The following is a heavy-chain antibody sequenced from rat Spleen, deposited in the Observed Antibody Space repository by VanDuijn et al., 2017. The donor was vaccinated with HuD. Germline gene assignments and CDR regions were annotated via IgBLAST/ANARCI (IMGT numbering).Heavy chain of an antibody. CDR2: ISYDGRST. J-gene: IGHJ2*01. Sequence: EEQLVESGGGLVQPGRSLKVFCAALGFTFSDHNMAWVRQAPKKGLEWVATISYDGRSTYYRDSVKGRFTISRENAKSTLYLQMDSLRSEDTATYYCTRLTFYGYGYYFDYWGQGVMVTVSS. CDR1: GFTFSDHN. V-gene: IGHV5-7*01. CDR3: TRLTFYGYGYYFDY. D-gene: IGHD1-6*01.